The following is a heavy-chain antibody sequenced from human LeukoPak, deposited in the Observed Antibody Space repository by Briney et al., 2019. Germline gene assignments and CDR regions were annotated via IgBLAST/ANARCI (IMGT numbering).Heavy chain of an antibody. CDR3: ARILAGYYDSSGYKSWFDP. V-gene: IGHV4-39*07. D-gene: IGHD3-22*01. CDR1: GGSISSSSYY. Sequence: PSETLSLTCTVSGGSISSSSYYWGWIRQPPGKGLEWIGSIYYSGSTYYNPSLKSRVTTSVDTSKNQFSLKLSSVTAADTAVYYCARILAGYYDSSGYKSWFDPWGQGTLVTVSS. J-gene: IGHJ5*02. CDR2: IYYSGST.